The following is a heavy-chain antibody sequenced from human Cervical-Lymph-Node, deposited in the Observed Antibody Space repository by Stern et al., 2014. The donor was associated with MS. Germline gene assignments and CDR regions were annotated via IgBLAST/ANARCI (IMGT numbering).Heavy chain of an antibody. Sequence: QLVESGTEVKEPGESLKISCKTSGYNFINYWIAWVRQVPGKGLEWIGIVYPGDSDIRYSPSCQGHVTMSVDKSKTTAYLQWNSLKASDSAVYYCARWSVACDHWGQGALITVSS. CDR1: GYNFINYW. J-gene: IGHJ4*02. CDR3: ARWSVACDH. V-gene: IGHV5-51*03. CDR2: VYPGDSDI. D-gene: IGHD2-21*01.